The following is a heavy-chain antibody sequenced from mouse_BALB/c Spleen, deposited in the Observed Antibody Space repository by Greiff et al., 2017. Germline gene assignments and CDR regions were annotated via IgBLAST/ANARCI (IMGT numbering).Heavy chain of an antibody. CDR2: ISNGGGST. CDR1: GFTFSSYT. CDR3: ARHEKLGSIDY. J-gene: IGHJ2*01. D-gene: IGHD1-1*01. Sequence: DVKLQESGGGLVQPGGSLKLSCAASGFTFSSYTMSWVRQTPEKRLEWVAYISNGGGSTYYPDTVKGRFTISRDNAKNTLYLQMSSLKSEDTAMYYCARHEKLGSIDYWGQGTTLTVSS. V-gene: IGHV5-12-2*01.